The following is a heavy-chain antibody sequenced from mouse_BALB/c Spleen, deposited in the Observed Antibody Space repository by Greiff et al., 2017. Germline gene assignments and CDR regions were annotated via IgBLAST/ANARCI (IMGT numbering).Heavy chain of an antibody. V-gene: IGHV5-15*02. CDR1: GFTFSDYG. J-gene: IGHJ2*01. Sequence: EVKLMESGGGLVQPGGSRKLSCAASGFTFSDYGMAWVRQASGKGPEWVAFISNLAYSIYYADTVTGRFTISRENAKNTLYLEMSSLRSEDTAMYYCARDPSYGIFDYWGQGTTLTVSS. CDR3: ARDPSYGIFDY. D-gene: IGHD2-1*01. CDR2: ISNLAYSI.